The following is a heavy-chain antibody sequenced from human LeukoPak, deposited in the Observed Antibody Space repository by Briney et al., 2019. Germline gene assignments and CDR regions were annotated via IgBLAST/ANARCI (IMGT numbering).Heavy chain of an antibody. D-gene: IGHD2-2*01. V-gene: IGHV4-34*01. CDR3: AGGIVVVPAAQYFNWFDP. CDR2: INHSGST. J-gene: IGHJ5*02. CDR1: GGSFSGYY. Sequence: SETLSLTCAVYGGSFSGYYWSWIRQPPRKGLEWIGEINHSGSTNYNPSLKSRVTISVETSKNQFSLKLSSVTAADTAVYYRAGGIVVVPAAQYFNWFDPWAREPWSPSPQ.